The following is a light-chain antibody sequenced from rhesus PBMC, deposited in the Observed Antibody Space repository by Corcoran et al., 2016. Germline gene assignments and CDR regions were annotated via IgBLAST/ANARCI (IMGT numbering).Light chain of an antibody. CDR2: KES. V-gene: IGKV1-25*01. CDR3: QHGYGILA. Sequence: DIQMTQSPSSLSASVGDRVTITCRASQGISNNLAWYQQKPGKVPKLLIYKESTLQSGLPSRLSGSGSVTDFTLSISSLQPEDFATYYCQHGYGILAFGGETKVEIK. J-gene: IGKJ4*01. CDR1: QGISNN.